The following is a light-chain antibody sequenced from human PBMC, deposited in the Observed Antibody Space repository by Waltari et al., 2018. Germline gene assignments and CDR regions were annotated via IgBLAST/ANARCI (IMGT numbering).Light chain of an antibody. CDR1: SSDVGSYNL. CDR2: EVS. J-gene: IGLJ2*01. Sequence: QSALTQPASVSGSPGQSITISCTGTSSDVGSYNLVSWYQQHQGKAPKLMIYEVSKRPSGVSNRFSGSKSGNTASLTISGLQAEDEADYYCCSYAGSSTNVIFGGGTKLTVL. CDR3: CSYAGSSTNVI. V-gene: IGLV2-23*02.